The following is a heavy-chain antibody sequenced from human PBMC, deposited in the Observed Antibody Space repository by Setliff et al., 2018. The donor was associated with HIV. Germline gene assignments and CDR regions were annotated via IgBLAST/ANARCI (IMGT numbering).Heavy chain of an antibody. J-gene: IGHJ4*02. CDR1: GFTFITST. V-gene: IGHV3-21*01. CDR3: ARMVRSGYDRGYFDS. CDR2: ISSSGSYI. D-gene: IGHD5-12*01. Sequence: GGSLRLSCAVSGFTFITSTMNWVRQAPGKGLEWVASISSSGSYIHFADSGKGRFTISRDNGKNTLYLQMNSLRAEDTAVYYCARMVRSGYDRGYFDSWGQGTLVTVSS.